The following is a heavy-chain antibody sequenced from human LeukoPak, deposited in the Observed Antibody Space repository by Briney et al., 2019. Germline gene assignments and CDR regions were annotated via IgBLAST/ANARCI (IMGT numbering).Heavy chain of an antibody. CDR1: GGSISPYY. CDR3: ARGFSNGWYQDH. D-gene: IGHD6-19*01. V-gene: IGHV4-59*01. J-gene: IGHJ4*02. CDR2: ISYSGST. Sequence: SETLSLTCTVSGGSISPYYWSWIRQPPWNGLEWVGFISYSGSTNYNPSLSSRVTMSVDTSKNQFSLKLSSVTAADTAVYYCARGFSNGWYQDHWGQGTLVTVSS.